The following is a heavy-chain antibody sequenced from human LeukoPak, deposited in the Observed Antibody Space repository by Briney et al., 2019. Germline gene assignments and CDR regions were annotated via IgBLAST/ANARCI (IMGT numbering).Heavy chain of an antibody. D-gene: IGHD4-11*01. CDR3: AREKDYRYDY. J-gene: IGHJ4*02. CDR1: GGSISTYY. CDR2: IYYSGST. Sequence: SETLSLTCSVSGGSISTYYWSWIRQPPGKGLEWIGYIYYSGSTNYNPSLKSRVTISVDTSKNQFSLKLSSVTAADTAVYYCAREKDYRYDYWGQGTLVTVSS. V-gene: IGHV4-59*12.